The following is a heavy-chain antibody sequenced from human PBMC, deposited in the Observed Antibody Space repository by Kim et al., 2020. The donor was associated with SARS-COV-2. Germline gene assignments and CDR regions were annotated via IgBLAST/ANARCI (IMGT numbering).Heavy chain of an antibody. CDR3: TRGGDY. J-gene: IGHJ4*02. Sequence: ASVKVSCMASGYTFTSYYMHWVRQAPGQGLEWMGIINPSGGDPTYAQRFQGRLTMTGDTSTSTVYMELSSLRFDDTAVYYCTRGGDYWGQGTLVTVS. V-gene: IGHV1-46*01. CDR2: INPSGGDP. CDR1: GYTFTSYY.